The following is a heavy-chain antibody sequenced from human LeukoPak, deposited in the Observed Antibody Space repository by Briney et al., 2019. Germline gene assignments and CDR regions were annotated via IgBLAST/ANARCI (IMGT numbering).Heavy chain of an antibody. CDR1: GFTFSNYA. J-gene: IGHJ4*02. V-gene: IGHV3-23*01. D-gene: IGHD1-7*01. CDR2: ISGSGGST. CDR3: ARGRTTGYFDY. Sequence: GGSLRLSCAASGFTFSNYAMSWVRQAPGKGLECVSVISGSGGSTYYADSVKGWFTISRDNAKNSLYLQMNSLRAEDTALYYCARGRTTGYFDYWGQGTLVTVSS.